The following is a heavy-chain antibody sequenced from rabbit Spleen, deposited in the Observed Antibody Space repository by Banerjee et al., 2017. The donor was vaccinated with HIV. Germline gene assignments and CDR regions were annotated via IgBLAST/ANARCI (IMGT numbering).Heavy chain of an antibody. CDR2: IAGSSSGFT. J-gene: IGHJ4*01. V-gene: IGHV1S45*01. D-gene: IGHD1-1*01. CDR1: GFSFSDRDV. Sequence: QEQLEESGGGLVKPEGSLTLTCKASGFSFSDRDVMCWVRQAPGKGLEWIACIAGSSSGFTYSATWAKGRFTISKTSSTTVTLQMTSLTAADTATYWCARAANNIGYCAGLWGQGTLVTVS. CDR3: ARAANNIGYCAGL.